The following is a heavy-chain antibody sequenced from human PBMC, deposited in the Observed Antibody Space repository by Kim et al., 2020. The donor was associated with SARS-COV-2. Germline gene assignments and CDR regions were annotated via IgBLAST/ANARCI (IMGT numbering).Heavy chain of an antibody. CDR3: AKALIPHPNTAKNSRVVPWFDP. CDR2: ISGSGGST. J-gene: IGHJ5*02. D-gene: IGHD5-18*01. Sequence: GGSLRLSCAASGFTFSSYAMSWVRQAPGKGLEWVSAISGSGGSTYYADSVKGRFTISRDNSKNTLYLQMNSLRAEDTAVYYCAKALIPHPNTAKNSRVVPWFDPWGQGTLVTVSS. V-gene: IGHV3-23*01. CDR1: GFTFSSYA.